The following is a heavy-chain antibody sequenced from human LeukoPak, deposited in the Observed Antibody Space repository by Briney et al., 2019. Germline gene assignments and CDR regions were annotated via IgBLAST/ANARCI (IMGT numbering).Heavy chain of an antibody. CDR2: IIPILGIA. D-gene: IGHD5-12*01. CDR3: ARDKGGYASGFDY. V-gene: IGHV1-69*04. Sequence: ASVKVSCKASGGTFSSYTISWVRQAPGQGLEWMGRIIPILGIANYAQKFQGRVTITADKSTSTAYMELSSLRSEDTAVYYCARDKGGYASGFDYWGQGTLVTVSS. CDR1: GGTFSSYT. J-gene: IGHJ4*02.